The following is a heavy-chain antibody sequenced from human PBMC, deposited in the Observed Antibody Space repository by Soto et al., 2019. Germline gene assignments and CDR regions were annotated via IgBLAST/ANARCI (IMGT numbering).Heavy chain of an antibody. V-gene: IGHV1-24*01. Sequence: QVQLMQSGAEVRKPGASVKVSCKVSGNTLTELSMHWVRQAPGKGPEWMGGFEPEAGETIYGQKFQGRVTMTEDTSTATAYMELSSLRSEDTAVYYCATGLYSRTWYPPFDYWGQGTLVTVSS. J-gene: IGHJ4*02. CDR2: FEPEAGET. D-gene: IGHD6-13*01. CDR1: GNTLTELS. CDR3: ATGLYSRTWYPPFDY.